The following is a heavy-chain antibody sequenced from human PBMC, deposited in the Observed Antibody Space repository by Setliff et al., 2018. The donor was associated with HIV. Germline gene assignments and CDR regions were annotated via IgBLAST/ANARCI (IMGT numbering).Heavy chain of an antibody. CDR1: GGSISSYY. Sequence: SETLSLTCTVSGGSISSYYWSWIRQPPGKGLDWIGYIYYSGSTNYNPSLKSRVTISVDTSKNQFSLKLSSVIAADTAVYYCARIFVGQGYYYGMDVWGQGTTVTVSS. D-gene: IGHD3-3*01. CDR2: IYYSGST. CDR3: ARIFVGQGYYYGMDV. J-gene: IGHJ6*02. V-gene: IGHV4-59*01.